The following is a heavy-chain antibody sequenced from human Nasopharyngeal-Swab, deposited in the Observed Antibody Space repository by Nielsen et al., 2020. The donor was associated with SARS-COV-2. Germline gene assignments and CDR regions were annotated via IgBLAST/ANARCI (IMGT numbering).Heavy chain of an antibody. CDR3: ARDGGTWFDP. CDR2: LYTSGSTTFKPPP. Sequence: SETLSLTCTVSGDSINNHYWSWIRQPPGKGLQWIGRLYTSGSTTFKPPPNYNPSLKSRVSMSLDTSKNQFSLRLTSVTAADTAVYYCARDGGTWFDPWGQGTLVTVSS. J-gene: IGHJ5*02. D-gene: IGHD3-16*01. CDR1: GDSINNHY. V-gene: IGHV4-4*07.